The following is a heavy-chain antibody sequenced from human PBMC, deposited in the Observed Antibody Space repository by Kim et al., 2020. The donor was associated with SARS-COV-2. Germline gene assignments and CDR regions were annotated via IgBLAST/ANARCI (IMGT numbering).Heavy chain of an antibody. CDR3: ARGGGHYGDYAELDY. D-gene: IGHD4-17*01. Sequence: QKFQGRVTITRDTSASTAYMELGSLRSEDTAVYYCARGGGHYGDYAELDYWGQGTLVTVSS. J-gene: IGHJ4*02. V-gene: IGHV1-3*01.